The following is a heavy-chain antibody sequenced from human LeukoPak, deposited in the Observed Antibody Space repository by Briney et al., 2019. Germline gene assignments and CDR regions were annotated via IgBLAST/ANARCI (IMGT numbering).Heavy chain of an antibody. V-gene: IGHV4-34*01. CDR2: INHSGST. D-gene: IGHD2/OR15-2a*01. CDR1: GGSFGGYY. Sequence: SETLSLTCAVYGGSFGGYYWSWIRQPPGKGLEWIGEINHSGSTNYNPSLKSRVTISVDTSKNQFSLKLSSVTAADTAVYYCARGLPISGMDVWGQGTTVTVSS. CDR3: ARGLPISGMDV. J-gene: IGHJ6*02.